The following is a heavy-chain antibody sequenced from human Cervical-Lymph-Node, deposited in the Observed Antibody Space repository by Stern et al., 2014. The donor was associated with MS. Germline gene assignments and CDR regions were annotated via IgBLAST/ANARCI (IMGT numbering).Heavy chain of an antibody. CDR2: ISQDGGDN. CDR3: EKDSQGCGADCYSFQNWFDP. CDR1: GFIFRGYG. J-gene: IGHJ5*02. Sequence: QVQLVESGGGVVQPGRSLRLSCAASGFIFRGYGMHWVRQAPGQGLEWVSVISQDGGDNNYAASVKGRVTVSRDNPKNTLYLQMSSLSPEDTAVYYCEKDSQGCGADCYSFQNWFDPWGQGTLVTVSS. V-gene: IGHV3-30*18. D-gene: IGHD2-21*02.